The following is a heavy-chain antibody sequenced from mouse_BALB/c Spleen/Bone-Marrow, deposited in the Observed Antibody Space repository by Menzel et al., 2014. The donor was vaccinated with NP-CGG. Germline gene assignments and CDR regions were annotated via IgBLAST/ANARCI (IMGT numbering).Heavy chain of an antibody. V-gene: IGHV1S137*01. CDR2: ISTYYGDA. CDR3: ARDAMDY. CDR1: GYTFTDYA. Sequence: QVQLQQSGAELVRPGVSVKVSCKGSGYTFTDYAMHWVKQSHAKSLEWIGVISTYYGDASYNQKFKGKATMTVDKSSSTAYMELARLTSEDSAIYYCARDAMDYWGQGASVTVSS. J-gene: IGHJ4*01.